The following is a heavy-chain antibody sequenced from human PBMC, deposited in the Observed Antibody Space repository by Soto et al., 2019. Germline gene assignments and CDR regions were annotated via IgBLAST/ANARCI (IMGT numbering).Heavy chain of an antibody. CDR2: INHSGST. J-gene: IGHJ4*02. V-gene: IGHV4-34*01. CDR3: ARAAPPYYDYIWGSYRSKQIFDD. D-gene: IGHD3-16*02. CDR1: GGSFSGYY. Sequence: SETLSLTCAVYGGSFSGYYWSWIRQPPGKGLEWIGEINHSGSTNYNPSLKSRVTISVDTSKNQFSLKLSSVTAADTAVYYCARAAPPYYDYIWGSYRSKQIFDDGGKGTLVTVSS.